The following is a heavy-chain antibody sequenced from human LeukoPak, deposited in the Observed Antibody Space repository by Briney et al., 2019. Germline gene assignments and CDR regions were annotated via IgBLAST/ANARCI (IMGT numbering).Heavy chain of an antibody. CDR3: ARSATYYDFWSGYFRNYYYYMDV. CDR2: IRYDGSNK. D-gene: IGHD3-3*01. J-gene: IGHJ6*03. CDR1: GFTFSSYG. V-gene: IGHV3-30*02. Sequence: GSLRLSCAASGFTFSSYGIYWVRQAPGKGLQWVAFIRYDGSNKYYADSVKGRFTTSRDNSKNTLYLQMNSLRAEDTAVYYCARSATYYDFWSGYFRNYYYYMDVWGKGTTVTVSS.